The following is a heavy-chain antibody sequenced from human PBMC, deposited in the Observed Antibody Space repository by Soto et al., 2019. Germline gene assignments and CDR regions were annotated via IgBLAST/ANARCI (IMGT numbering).Heavy chain of an antibody. CDR3: ARDIAAAGTNWFDP. CDR1: GGTFSSYT. Sequence: QVQLVQSGAEVKKPGSSVKVSCKASGGTFSSYTISWVRQAPGQGLEWMGRIIPILGIANYAQKFQGRVTITADKSTSTAYMVLSSLRSEDTAVYYCARDIAAAGTNWFDPWGQGTLVTVSS. V-gene: IGHV1-69*08. D-gene: IGHD6-13*01. J-gene: IGHJ5*02. CDR2: IIPILGIA.